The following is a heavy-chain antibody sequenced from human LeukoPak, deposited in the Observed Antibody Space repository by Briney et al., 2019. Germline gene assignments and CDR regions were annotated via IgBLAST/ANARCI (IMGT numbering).Heavy chain of an antibody. CDR2: INHSGST. J-gene: IGHJ3*02. V-gene: IGHV4-34*01. CDR3: ARVLLAPYAFDI. D-gene: IGHD2/OR15-2a*01. CDR1: GGSFSGYY. Sequence: SETLSLTCAVYGGSFSGYYWSWIRQPPGKGLEWIGEINHSGSTNYNPSLKSRVTISVDTSKNQFSLKLSSVTAADTAVYYCARVLLAPYAFDIWGQGTMVTVSS.